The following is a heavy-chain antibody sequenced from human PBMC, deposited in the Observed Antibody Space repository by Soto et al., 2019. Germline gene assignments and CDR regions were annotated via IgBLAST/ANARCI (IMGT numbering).Heavy chain of an antibody. J-gene: IGHJ6*02. CDR1: GFTFSSYG. V-gene: IGHV3-30*18. CDR3: AKDLLFIVGASYYYYYGMDV. Sequence: GGSLRLSCAASGFTFSSYGMHWVRQAPGKGLEWVAVISYDGSNKYYADSVKGRFTISRDNSKNTLYLQMNSLRAEDTAVYYCAKDLLFIVGASYYYYYGMDVPGQATTVTVAS. CDR2: ISYDGSNK. D-gene: IGHD1-26*01.